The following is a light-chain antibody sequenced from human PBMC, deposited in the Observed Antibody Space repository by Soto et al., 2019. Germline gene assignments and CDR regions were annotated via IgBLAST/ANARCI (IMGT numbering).Light chain of an antibody. CDR1: QSVSSY. J-gene: IGKJ5*01. V-gene: IGKV3-11*01. Sequence: EIVLTQSPATLALAPGERATLSCRASQSVSSYLAGCHQKPGQAPRLLIYDASNSCTAIPATFSGSGSGTAFTLTTSTLEPDDSAVYYCQQRTNWPTNTFGQGT. CDR3: QQRTNWPTNT. CDR2: DAS.